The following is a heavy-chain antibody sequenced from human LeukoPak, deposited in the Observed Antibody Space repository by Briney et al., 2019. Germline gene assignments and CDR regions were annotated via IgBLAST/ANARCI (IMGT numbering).Heavy chain of an antibody. Sequence: PGGSLRLSCAASGFTFSSYAMHWVRQAPGKGLEWVAVISYDGSNKYYADSVKGQFTISRDNSKNTLYLQMNSLRAEDTAVYYCARDSRDYVWGSYRFWYYFDYWGQGTLVTVSS. CDR3: ARDSRDYVWGSYRFWYYFDY. CDR2: ISYDGSNK. CDR1: GFTFSSYA. V-gene: IGHV3-30*04. D-gene: IGHD3-16*02. J-gene: IGHJ4*02.